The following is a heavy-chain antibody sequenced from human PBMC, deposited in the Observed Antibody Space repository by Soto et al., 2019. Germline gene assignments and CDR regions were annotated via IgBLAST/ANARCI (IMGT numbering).Heavy chain of an antibody. D-gene: IGHD6-19*01. CDR2: ISYDGSNK. J-gene: IGHJ4*02. CDR3: ARVTSSALRGYYFDY. V-gene: IGHV3-30-3*01. Sequence: GGSLRLSCAASGFTFSSYAMHWVRQAPGKGLEWVAVISYDGSNKYYADSVKGRFTISRDNSKNTSYLQMNSLRAEDTAVYYCARVTSSALRGYYFDYWGQGTLVTVSS. CDR1: GFTFSSYA.